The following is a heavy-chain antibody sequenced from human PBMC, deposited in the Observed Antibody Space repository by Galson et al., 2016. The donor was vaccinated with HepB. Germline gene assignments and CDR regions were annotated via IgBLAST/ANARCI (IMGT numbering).Heavy chain of an antibody. CDR1: GIIFSNYA. J-gene: IGHJ4*02. Sequence: SLRLSCAASGIIFSNYAMSWVRQAPGKGLEWVSVISGSGDNTYYADSVKGRFTISRDNSKNTLFLQMNSLRGEDSALYYCVKDFRVSGYFLDSWGQGTLVTVSS. CDR2: ISGSGDNT. D-gene: IGHD6-25*01. V-gene: IGHV3-23*01. CDR3: VKDFRVSGYFLDS.